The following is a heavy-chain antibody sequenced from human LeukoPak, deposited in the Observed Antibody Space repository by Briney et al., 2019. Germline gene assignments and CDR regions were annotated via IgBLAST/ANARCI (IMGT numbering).Heavy chain of an antibody. CDR3: ARQALRLAGFDY. CDR2: INHSGST. V-gene: IGHV4-34*01. D-gene: IGHD3-16*01. J-gene: IGHJ4*02. CDR1: GGSFSGYY. Sequence: SETLSLTCAVYGGSFSGYYWSWIRQPPGKGLDWIGEINHSGSTNYNPSLKSRVTISVDTSKNQFSLKLSSVTAADTAVYYCARQALRLAGFDYWGQGTLVTVSS.